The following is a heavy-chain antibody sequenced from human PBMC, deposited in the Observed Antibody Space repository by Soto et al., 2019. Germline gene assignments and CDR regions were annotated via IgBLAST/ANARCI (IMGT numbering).Heavy chain of an antibody. V-gene: IGHV3-30*18. J-gene: IGHJ4*02. CDR3: AKGIMIRYYYDSSGYYCDY. CDR1: GFTFSSYG. Sequence: GGSLRLSCAASGFTFSSYGMHWVRQAPGKGLEWVAVISYDGSNKYYADSVKGRFTISRDNSKNTLYLQMNSLRAEDTAVYYCAKGIMIRYYYDSSGYYCDYWGQGTLVTVSS. CDR2: ISYDGSNK. D-gene: IGHD3-22*01.